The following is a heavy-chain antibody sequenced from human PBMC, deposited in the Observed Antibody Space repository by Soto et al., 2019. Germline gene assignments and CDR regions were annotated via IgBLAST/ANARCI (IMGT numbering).Heavy chain of an antibody. J-gene: IGHJ4*02. Sequence: PSETLSLTCAVYGGSFSGYYWSWIRQPPGKGLEWIGEINHSGSTNYNPSLKSRVTISVDTSKNQFSLKLSSVTAADTAVYYCARGYGDYFDYWGQGTLVIVSS. D-gene: IGHD4-17*01. CDR3: ARGYGDYFDY. V-gene: IGHV4-34*01. CDR2: INHSGST. CDR1: GGSFSGYY.